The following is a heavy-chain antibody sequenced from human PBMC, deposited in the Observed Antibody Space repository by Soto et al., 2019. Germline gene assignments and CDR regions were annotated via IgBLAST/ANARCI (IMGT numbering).Heavy chain of an antibody. V-gene: IGHV4-34*01. D-gene: IGHD3-3*01. Sequence: SETLSLTCAVYGGSFSGYYWSWIRQPPGKGLEWIGEINHSGSTNYNPSLKSRVTISVDTSKNQFSLKLSSVTAADTAVYYCARVRQRFLEWFAHFYYYYGMDVWGHGTTVS. CDR3: ARVRQRFLEWFAHFYYYYGMDV. CDR1: GGSFSGYY. CDR2: INHSGST. J-gene: IGHJ6*02.